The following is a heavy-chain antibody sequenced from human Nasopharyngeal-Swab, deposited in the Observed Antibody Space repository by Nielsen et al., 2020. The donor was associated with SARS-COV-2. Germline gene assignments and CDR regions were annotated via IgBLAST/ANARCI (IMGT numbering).Heavy chain of an antibody. CDR3: AGYCSSTSCPWDY. CDR1: GYTFTSYA. D-gene: IGHD2-2*01. J-gene: IGHJ4*02. V-gene: IGHV1-3*01. Sequence: ASVKVSCKASGYTFTSYAMHWVRQAPGQRLEWVGWINAGNGNTKYSQKFQGRVTITRDTSASTAYMELSSLRSEDTAVYYCAGYCSSTSCPWDYWGQGTLVTVSS. CDR2: INAGNGNT.